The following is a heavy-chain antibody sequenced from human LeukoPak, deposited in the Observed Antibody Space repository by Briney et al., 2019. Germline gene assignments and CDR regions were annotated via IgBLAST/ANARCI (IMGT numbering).Heavy chain of an antibody. CDR3: ARAPITMIVGPLDY. Sequence: GGSLRLSCAASGFAFNTYSMNWVRQAPGKGLEWVSSISSSSAYIYYADSVKGRFTISRDNAKNSLFLQVTSLRAEDTAVYYCARAPITMIVGPLDYWGQGTLVTVSS. V-gene: IGHV3-21*04. D-gene: IGHD3-22*01. CDR2: ISSSSAYI. J-gene: IGHJ4*02. CDR1: GFAFNTYS.